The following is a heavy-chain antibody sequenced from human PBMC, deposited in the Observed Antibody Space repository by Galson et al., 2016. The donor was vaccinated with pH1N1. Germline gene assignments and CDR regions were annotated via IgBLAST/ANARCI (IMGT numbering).Heavy chain of an antibody. Sequence: SLRLSCAASGFIFSGYSMNWVRQAPGKGLEWVSSITSGSFHIYYADSVKGRFTISRDNAKNSLFLQMNSLRVEDTALYYCARDRSGRGVGSYYYMHVWGQGTTLTVSS. J-gene: IGHJ6*02. D-gene: IGHD3-10*01. CDR3: ARDRSGRGVGSYYYMHV. CDR2: ITSGSFHI. V-gene: IGHV3-21*01. CDR1: GFIFSGYS.